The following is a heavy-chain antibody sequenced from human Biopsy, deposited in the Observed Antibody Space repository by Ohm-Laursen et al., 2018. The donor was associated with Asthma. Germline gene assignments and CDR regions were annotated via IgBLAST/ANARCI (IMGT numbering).Heavy chain of an antibody. CDR1: GFAVSRDY. D-gene: IGHD3-22*01. V-gene: IGHV3-53*01. Sequence: SLRLSCTASGFAVSRDYMFWVRQAPGKGLEWVSVIYSGGTSHTADSVRGRFTISRDYSKNTLYLQMHSLRAEDTAVYYCARGDSSNWSHYYFDYWGRGTLVTVSS. J-gene: IGHJ4*02. CDR3: ARGDSSNWSHYYFDY. CDR2: IYSGGTS.